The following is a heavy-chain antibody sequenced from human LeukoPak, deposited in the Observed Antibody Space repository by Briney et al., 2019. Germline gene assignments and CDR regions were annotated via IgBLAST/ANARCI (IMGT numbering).Heavy chain of an antibody. Sequence: GGSLRLSCAASGFTFSSYWMSWVRQAPGKGLEWVANIKQDGSEKYYVDSVKGRFTIPRDNAKNSLYLQMNSLRAEDTAVYYCARIDIVVVVAATSLDYWGQGTLVTVSS. J-gene: IGHJ4*02. V-gene: IGHV3-7*01. D-gene: IGHD2-15*01. CDR1: GFTFSSYW. CDR3: ARIDIVVVVAATSLDY. CDR2: IKQDGSEK.